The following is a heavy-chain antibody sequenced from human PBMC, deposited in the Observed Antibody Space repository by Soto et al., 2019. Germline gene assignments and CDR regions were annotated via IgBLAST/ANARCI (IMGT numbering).Heavy chain of an antibody. CDR1: GGSISSSSYY. V-gene: IGHV4-39*01. CDR2: IYYSGST. J-gene: IGHJ5*02. Sequence: TSEPLSLTCTVSGGSISSSSYYWGWIRQPPGKGLEWIGSIYYSGSTYYNPSLKSRVTISVDTSKNQFSLKLSSVTAADTAVYYCARSERYCSGGSCYYGGWFDPWGQGTLVTVSS. CDR3: ARSERYCSGGSCYYGGWFDP. D-gene: IGHD2-15*01.